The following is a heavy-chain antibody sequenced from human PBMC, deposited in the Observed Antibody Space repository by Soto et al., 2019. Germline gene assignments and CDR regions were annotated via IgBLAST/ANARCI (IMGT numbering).Heavy chain of an antibody. CDR2: VSPSGGST. D-gene: IGHD2-15*01. Sequence: ASVKVSCKASGYLFTAYSMHWVRLAPGQGLEWMGVVSPSGGSTKYAQNFQGRVTMTRDTSTTTIYMELSSLRSDDTAIYYCAREENCSGGTCYSEYFHRWGQGTLVTVSS. CDR1: GYLFTAYS. CDR3: AREENCSGGTCYSEYFHR. J-gene: IGHJ1*01. V-gene: IGHV1-46*01.